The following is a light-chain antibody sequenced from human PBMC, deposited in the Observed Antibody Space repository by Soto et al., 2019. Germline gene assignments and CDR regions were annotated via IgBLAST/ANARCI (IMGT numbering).Light chain of an antibody. CDR1: NSDVGGYNY. J-gene: IGLJ2*01. V-gene: IGLV2-11*01. CDR3: CSYAGSYTAL. Sequence: QSALTQPRSMSGSPGQSVTISCTGTNSDVGGYNYVSWYQQHPGKAPKLMIYDVTKRPSGVPDRVSGSKSGNTASLTISGLQAEDEGDYCCCSYAGSYTALFGGGTKVTVL. CDR2: DVT.